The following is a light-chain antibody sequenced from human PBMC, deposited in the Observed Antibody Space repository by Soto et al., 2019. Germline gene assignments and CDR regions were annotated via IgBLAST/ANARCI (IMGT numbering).Light chain of an antibody. J-gene: IGLJ1*01. CDR3: SSYRSSSTYV. CDR1: SSDVGGYNY. V-gene: IGLV2-14*01. CDR2: EVS. Sequence: QSALTQPASVSGSPGQSITISCTGTSSDVGGYNYVSWYQQHPGKAPKLMIYEVSPRPSGVSNRFSGSKSGNTASLTISGLQAEDEADYYCSSYRSSSTYVFGTGTKVTVL.